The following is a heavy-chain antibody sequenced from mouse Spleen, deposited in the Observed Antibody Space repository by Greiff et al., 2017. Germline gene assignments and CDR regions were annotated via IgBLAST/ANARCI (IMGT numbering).Heavy chain of an antibody. J-gene: IGHJ3*01. CDR2: IDPEDGDT. Sequence: DVKLVESGAELVRPGASVKLSCTASGFNIKDYYMHWVKQRPEQGLEWIGRIDPEDGDTEYAPKFQGKATMTADTSSNTAYLQLSSLTSEDTAVYYCTSLYYGSSFFAYWGQGTLVTVSA. V-gene: IGHV14-1*01. D-gene: IGHD1-1*01. CDR1: GFNIKDYY. CDR3: TSLYYGSSFFAY.